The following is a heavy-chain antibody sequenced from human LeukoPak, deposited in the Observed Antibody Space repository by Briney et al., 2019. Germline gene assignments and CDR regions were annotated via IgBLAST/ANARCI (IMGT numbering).Heavy chain of an antibody. D-gene: IGHD5-18*01. J-gene: IGHJ6*02. Sequence: ASVKVSCKASGYTFASYGISWLRQAPGQGLEWVGWVSAHSGNTKYAERVQGRASMTADTSTSTAYMELRSLRSDDTALYYCARVSCGYNCHYAMDVWGQGITVTVSS. CDR3: ARVSCGYNCHYAMDV. V-gene: IGHV1-18*01. CDR2: VSAHSGNT. CDR1: GYTFASYG.